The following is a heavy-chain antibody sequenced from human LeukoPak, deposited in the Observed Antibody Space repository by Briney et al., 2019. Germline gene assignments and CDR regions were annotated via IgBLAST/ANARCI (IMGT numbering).Heavy chain of an antibody. Sequence: GGSLRPSCAASGFTFSSYTMHWVRQAPGKGLEYVSAISSSGSSTYYADSVKGRFTISRDNSKNTLYLQMGSLRAEDMAVYYCARGSSREALGYWGQGTLVTVSS. CDR3: ARGSSREALGY. CDR2: ISSSGSST. V-gene: IGHV3-64*02. CDR1: GFTFSSYT. D-gene: IGHD6-13*01. J-gene: IGHJ4*02.